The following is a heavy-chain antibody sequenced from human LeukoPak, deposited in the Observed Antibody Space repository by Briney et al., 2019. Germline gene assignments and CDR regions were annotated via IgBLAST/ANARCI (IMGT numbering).Heavy chain of an antibody. CDR1: GFTFSSYW. J-gene: IGHJ4*02. V-gene: IGHV3-48*02. D-gene: IGHD3-22*01. CDR3: VRELYFYDSSGYYY. Sequence: GSLRLSFAASGFTFSSYWMHWVRQAPGKGLEWVSYISSSSSRVYYADSVKGRFTISRDNAKNSLYLQMNSLRDEDTAVYYCVRELYFYDSSGYYYWGQGTLVTVSS. CDR2: ISSSSSRV.